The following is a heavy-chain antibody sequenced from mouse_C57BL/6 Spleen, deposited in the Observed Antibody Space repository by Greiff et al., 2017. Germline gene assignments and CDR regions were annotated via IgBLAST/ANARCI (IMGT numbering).Heavy chain of an antibody. D-gene: IGHD1-1*01. J-gene: IGHJ2*01. CDR2: INPSNGGT. Sequence: VQLQQSGTELVKPGASVTLSCKASGYTFTSYWMHWVKQRPGQGLEWIGNINPSNGGTNYNEKFKSKATLTVDKTSSTAYMQLSSLTSDASAVYYCARWTTVYFDYWGQGTTLTVSS. V-gene: IGHV1-53*01. CDR1: GYTFTSYW. CDR3: ARWTTVYFDY.